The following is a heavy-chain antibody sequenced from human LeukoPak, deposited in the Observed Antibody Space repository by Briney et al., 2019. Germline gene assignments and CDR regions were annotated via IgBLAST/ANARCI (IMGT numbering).Heavy chain of an antibody. CDR1: GYTFTGYY. CDR3: ARGGGATYYDFWSGSLYYFDY. J-gene: IGHJ4*02. Sequence: ASVQVSCKATGYTFTGYYIHWVRQAPGQGLEWMGWINPNSGGTNYAQKFQGWVTMTRDTSISTAYMELSRLRSDDTAVYYCARGGGATYYDFWSGSLYYFDYWGQGTLVTVSS. D-gene: IGHD3-3*01. V-gene: IGHV1-2*04. CDR2: INPNSGGT.